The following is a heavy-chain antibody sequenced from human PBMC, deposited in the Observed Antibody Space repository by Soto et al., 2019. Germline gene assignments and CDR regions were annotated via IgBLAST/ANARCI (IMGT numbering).Heavy chain of an antibody. V-gene: IGHV4-59*01. Sequence: TSETLSLTCTVSGGSISSYYWSWIRPPPGKGLEWIGYIYYSGSTNYNPSLKSRITISVDTSKTQFSLTLSSLTAADTAVYYCARVIGYYDSSGFYPYFDYWGQGTLVTVSS. CDR2: IYYSGST. J-gene: IGHJ4*02. D-gene: IGHD3-22*01. CDR3: ARVIGYYDSSGFYPYFDY. CDR1: GGSISSYY.